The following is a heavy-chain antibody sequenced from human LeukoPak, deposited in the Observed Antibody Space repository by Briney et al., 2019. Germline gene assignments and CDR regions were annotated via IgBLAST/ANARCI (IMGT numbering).Heavy chain of an antibody. D-gene: IGHD4-11*01. V-gene: IGHV4-39*01. CDR3: ARRNSNPNLPIDY. CDR2: IYYSGST. J-gene: IGHJ4*02. CDR1: GGSIRSSSYY. Sequence: PSETLSLTCTVSGGSIRSSSYYWGWIRQPPGKGLEWIGSIYYSGSTYYNPSPKSRITISVDTSKNQFSLKLSSVTAADTAVYYCARRNSNPNLPIDYWGQGTLVTVSS.